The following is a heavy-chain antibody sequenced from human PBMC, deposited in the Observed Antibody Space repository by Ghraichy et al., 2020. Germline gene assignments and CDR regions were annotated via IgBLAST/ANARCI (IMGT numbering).Heavy chain of an antibody. D-gene: IGHD3-22*01. CDR3: ARGKWLLLHFDY. J-gene: IGHJ4*02. CDR2: INHSGSP. V-gene: IGHV4-34*01. CDR1: GGSFSGYY. Sequence: SETLSLTCAVYGGSFSGYYWSWIRQPPGKGLEWIGEINHSGSPNYNPSLKSRVTISVDTSKNQFSLKLSSVTAADTAVYYCARGKWLLLHFDYWGQGTLVTVPS.